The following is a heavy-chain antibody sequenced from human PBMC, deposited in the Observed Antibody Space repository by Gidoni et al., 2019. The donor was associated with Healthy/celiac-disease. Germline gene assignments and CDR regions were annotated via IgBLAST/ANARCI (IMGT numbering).Heavy chain of an antibody. J-gene: IGHJ4*02. CDR3: ATGYSSGWPAPAFDY. V-gene: IGHV1-2*06. Sequence: QVQLVQSGAEVKKPGASVKVSCKASGYTFPGYYMHWVRQAPGQGLEWMGRINPNSGGTNYAQKFQGRVTMTRDTSISTAYMELSRLRSDDTAVYYCATGYSSGWPAPAFDYWGQGTLVTVSS. CDR2: INPNSGGT. CDR1: GYTFPGYY. D-gene: IGHD6-19*01.